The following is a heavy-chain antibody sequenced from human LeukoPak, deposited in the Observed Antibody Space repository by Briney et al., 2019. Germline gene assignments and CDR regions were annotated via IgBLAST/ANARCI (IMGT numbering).Heavy chain of an antibody. CDR1: GFTFSSYV. J-gene: IGHJ6*04. Sequence: SGRSLRLSCAASGFTFSSYVMHWVRQAPGKGLEWVAIISYDGSNEYYADSVKGRFTISRDNAKNSLYLQMNSLRAEDTAVYYCAELGITMIGGVWGKGTTVTISS. V-gene: IGHV3-30*04. CDR3: AELGITMIGGV. D-gene: IGHD3-10*02. CDR2: ISYDGSNE.